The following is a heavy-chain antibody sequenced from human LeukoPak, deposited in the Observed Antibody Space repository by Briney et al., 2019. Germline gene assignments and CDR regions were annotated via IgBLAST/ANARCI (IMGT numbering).Heavy chain of an antibody. CDR2: ISSSGSTK. CDR3: ARDSRGHAFDI. CDR1: GFTFSDYY. J-gene: IGHJ3*02. D-gene: IGHD3-10*01. V-gene: IGHV3-11*04. Sequence: PGGSLRLSCAASGFTFSDYYMSWIRQAPGKGLEWVSYISSSGSTKYYAHPVKGRFTISRDNSKNTLYLQMNSLRAEDTAVYYCARDSRGHAFDIWGQGTMVTVSS.